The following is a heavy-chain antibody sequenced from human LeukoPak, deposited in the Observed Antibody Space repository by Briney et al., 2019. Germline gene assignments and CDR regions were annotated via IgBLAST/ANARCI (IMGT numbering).Heavy chain of an antibody. V-gene: IGHV3-23*01. J-gene: IGHJ4*02. CDR2: ITGTTGGT. Sequence: GGSLRLSCAASGFTFSKYAMTWVRQAPGKGLEVVSSITGTTGGTYYADSVKGRFTISRDNSKNTLYLQMNSLRAEDTAIYYCAERLIGNSGLYNFDYWGQGALVTVSS. D-gene: IGHD4-23*01. CDR3: AERLIGNSGLYNFDY. CDR1: GFTFSKYA.